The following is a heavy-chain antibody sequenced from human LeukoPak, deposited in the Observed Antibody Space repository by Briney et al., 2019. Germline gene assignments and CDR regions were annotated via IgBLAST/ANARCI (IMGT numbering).Heavy chain of an antibody. V-gene: IGHV3-21*01. J-gene: IGHJ4*02. CDR3: ARDPTTYGSGSYYYYFDY. CDR1: GFTFSDHY. D-gene: IGHD3-10*01. CDR2: ISSTSIYI. Sequence: PGGSLRLSCAASGFTFSDHYMDWVRQAPGKGLEWVSSISSTSIYIYYADSVKGRFTISRDNAKNSLHLQMNSLRAEDTAVYYCARDPTTYGSGSYYYYFDYWGQGTLVTVSS.